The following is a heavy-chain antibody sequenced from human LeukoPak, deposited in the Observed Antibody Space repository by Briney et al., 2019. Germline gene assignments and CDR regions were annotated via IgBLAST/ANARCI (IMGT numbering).Heavy chain of an antibody. Sequence: PSETLSLTCTVSGGSISSYYWSWIRQPPGKGLEWIGYIYYSGSTNYNPSLKSRVTISVDTSTNQFSLKLSSVTAADTAVYYCARDSGGRDAFDIWGQGTMVTVSS. CDR2: IYYSGST. CDR3: ARDSGGRDAFDI. V-gene: IGHV4-59*01. J-gene: IGHJ3*02. CDR1: GGSISSYY. D-gene: IGHD3-10*01.